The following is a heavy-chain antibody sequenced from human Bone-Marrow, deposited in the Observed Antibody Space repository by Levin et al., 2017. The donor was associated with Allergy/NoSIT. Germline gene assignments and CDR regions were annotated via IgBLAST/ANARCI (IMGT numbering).Heavy chain of an antibody. CDR3: ANDWNYAGPGKYFDY. D-gene: IGHD1-7*01. V-gene: IGHV3-30*18. J-gene: IGHJ4*02. CDR1: GFTFRNYG. Sequence: PGGSLRLSCAASGFTFRNYGMHWIRQAPGKGLEWVALITNDGRGQYYANSVKGRFSVSRDNSQSTLYLQMTSLRTEDTAVYYCANDWNYAGPGKYFDYWGQGTLVAVSS. CDR2: ITNDGRGQ.